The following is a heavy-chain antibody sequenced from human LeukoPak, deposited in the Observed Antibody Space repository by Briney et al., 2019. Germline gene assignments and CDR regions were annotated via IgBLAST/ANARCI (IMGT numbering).Heavy chain of an antibody. CDR1: GGTFSSYT. V-gene: IGHV1-69*02. D-gene: IGHD5-18*01. Sequence: ASVKVSCKASGGTFSSYTISWVRQAPGQGLEWMGRIIPILGIANYAQKFQGRVTITADKSTSTAYMELSSLRSEDTAVYYCARGIQLWLPFFDYWGQGTLVTVSS. CDR2: IIPILGIA. J-gene: IGHJ4*02. CDR3: ARGIQLWLPFFDY.